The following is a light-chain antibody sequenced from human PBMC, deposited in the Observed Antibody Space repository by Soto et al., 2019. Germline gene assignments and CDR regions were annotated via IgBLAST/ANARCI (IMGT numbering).Light chain of an antibody. CDR1: SSDVGRYNY. CDR2: EVS. CDR3: ASYTSRTSVV. Sequence: QSALTQPASVSGFPGQSITISCTGTSSDVGRYNYVSWYQQYPGKAPKLIIFEVSIRPSGVSNRFSGSKSGTTASLTISGLQTDDEADYYCASYTSRTSVVFGGGTKLTVL. J-gene: IGLJ2*01. V-gene: IGLV2-14*01.